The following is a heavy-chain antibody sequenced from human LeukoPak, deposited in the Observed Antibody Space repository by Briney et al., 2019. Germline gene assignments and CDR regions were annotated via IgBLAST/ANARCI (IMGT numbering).Heavy chain of an antibody. CDR1: GFTFSSYG. D-gene: IGHD6-19*01. J-gene: IGHJ3*02. CDR3: AKAQQWLVMGLAFDI. V-gene: IGHV3-30*18. Sequence: PGGSLRLSCAASGFTFSSYGMHWVRQAPGKGLEWVAVISYDGSNKYYADSVKGRFTISRDNSKNTLYLQMNSLRAEDTAVYYCAKAQQWLVMGLAFDIWGQGTMVTVSS. CDR2: ISYDGSNK.